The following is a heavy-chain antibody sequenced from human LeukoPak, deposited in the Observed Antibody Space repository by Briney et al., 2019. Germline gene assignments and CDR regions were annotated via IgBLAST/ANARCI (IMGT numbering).Heavy chain of an antibody. CDR1: GFTFRSYP. D-gene: IGHD6-13*01. V-gene: IGHV3-30*01. CDR2: IANDGRDK. J-gene: IGHJ4*02. Sequence: GGSLRLSCAASGFTFRSYPMHWVRQAPGKGLEGVAVIANDGRDKKYADSAKGRFTISRDNSKNTLYLQMNSLRTEDTAVYYCARDHQIAAAVYYFDYWGQGTLVTVSS. CDR3: ARDHQIAAAVYYFDY.